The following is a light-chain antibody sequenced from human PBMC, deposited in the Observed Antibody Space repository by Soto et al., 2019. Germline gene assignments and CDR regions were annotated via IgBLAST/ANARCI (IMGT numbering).Light chain of an antibody. J-gene: IGLJ1*01. CDR2: ANK. CDR1: LSNIGGGYD. V-gene: IGLV1-40*01. CDR3: QSYDTSPSGYV. Sequence: QAVLTQPLSVSGAPGQRVTISCTWTLSNIGGGYDVHTYQQLPGTAPKLLIYANKDRPAGVPDRFSASKSGTSASLAITGLQAEDEADYSCQSYDTSPSGYVFGTGTKVTVL.